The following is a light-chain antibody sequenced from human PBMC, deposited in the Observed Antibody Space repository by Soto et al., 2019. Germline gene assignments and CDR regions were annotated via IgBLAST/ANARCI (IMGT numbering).Light chain of an antibody. Sequence: QSVLTQPPSASGTPGQRVTVSCSGSRSNIGNNYVYWYQQVPGTAPKLLMHSNNQRPSGVPDRFSASKSGSSASLAISGLRSEDEADYYCASWEDSLNGWVIGGGTKLTVL. J-gene: IGLJ3*02. CDR3: ASWEDSLNGWV. CDR1: RSNIGNNY. CDR2: SNN. V-gene: IGLV1-47*02.